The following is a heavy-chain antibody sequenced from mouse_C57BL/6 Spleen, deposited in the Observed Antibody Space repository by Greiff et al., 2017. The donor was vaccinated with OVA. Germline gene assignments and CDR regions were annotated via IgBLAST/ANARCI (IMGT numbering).Heavy chain of an antibody. Sequence: QVQLQQPGPELVKPGASVKLSCKASGYTFTSYWMHWVKQRPGRGLEWIGRLDPNCGGTKYTEKFKSKATLTADKPSSTAYMQLSSLTSDDSAVYYCARRPSILGGSSFWDFDVWGTGTTVTVSS. D-gene: IGHD2-10*02. CDR1: GYTFTSYW. V-gene: IGHV1-72*01. CDR3: ARRPSILGGSSFWDFDV. J-gene: IGHJ1*03. CDR2: LDPNCGGT.